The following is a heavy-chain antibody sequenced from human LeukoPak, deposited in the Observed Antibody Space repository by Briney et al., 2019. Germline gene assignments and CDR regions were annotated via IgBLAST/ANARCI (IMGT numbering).Heavy chain of an antibody. V-gene: IGHV4-39*07. J-gene: IGHJ4*02. CDR2: IYFSGST. CDR3: ARGGTFWDS. D-gene: IGHD3-3*01. CDR1: GGSIRTTSYY. Sequence: SETLSLTCTVSGGSIRTTSYYWGWIRQSPGREPEWIGTIYFSGSTYFNPSLESRVTISVDTSNNQFSLKLNSVTAADTAVYYCARGGTFWDSWGQGTLVTVSS.